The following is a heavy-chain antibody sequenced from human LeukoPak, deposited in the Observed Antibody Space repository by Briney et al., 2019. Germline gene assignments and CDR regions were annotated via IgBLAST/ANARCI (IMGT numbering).Heavy chain of an antibody. V-gene: IGHV4-34*01. Sequence: PSETLSLTCADYGGSFSGYYWSWIRQPPGKGLEWIGEINHSGSTNYNPSLKSRVTISVDTSKNQFSLKLSSVTAADTAVYYCARGGTYYDFWSGYLSTYAFDIWGQGTMVTVSS. J-gene: IGHJ3*02. D-gene: IGHD3-3*01. CDR3: ARGGTYYDFWSGYLSTYAFDI. CDR2: INHSGST. CDR1: GGSFSGYY.